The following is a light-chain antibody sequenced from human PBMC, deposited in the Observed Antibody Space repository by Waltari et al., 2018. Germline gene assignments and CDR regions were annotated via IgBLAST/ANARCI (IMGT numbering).Light chain of an antibody. CDR2: WAS. J-gene: IGKJ1*01. CDR3: QQYYSTAWT. V-gene: IGKV4-1*01. CDR1: QCVLYSSNNKNY. Sequence: DIVMTQSPASLAVSLGERATINCKSSQCVLYSSNNKNYLAWYQQKPGHPPKLLIYWASTRESGVPDRFSGSGSGTDFTLTISSLQAEDVAVYYCQQYYSTAWTFGQGTKVEIK.